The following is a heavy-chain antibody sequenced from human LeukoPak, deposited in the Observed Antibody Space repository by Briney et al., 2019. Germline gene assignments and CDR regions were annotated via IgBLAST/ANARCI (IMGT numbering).Heavy chain of an antibody. CDR2: TPFDERNT. CDR1: GFSLSTYG. Sequence: PGGSLRLSCAASGFSLSTYGMHWVRQAAGKGLEWVSLTPFDERNTYYADSVRGRFTISRDNSKNTLYLQMNSLRVEDTAVYYCAKDRRLAAFDYGGQGTLVTVSS. V-gene: IGHV3-30*02. J-gene: IGHJ4*02. D-gene: IGHD6-25*01. CDR3: AKDRRLAAFDY.